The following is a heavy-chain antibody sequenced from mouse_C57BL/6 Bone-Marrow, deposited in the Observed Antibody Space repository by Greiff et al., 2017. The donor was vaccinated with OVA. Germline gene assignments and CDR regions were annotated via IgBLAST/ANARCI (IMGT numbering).Heavy chain of an antibody. D-gene: IGHD1-1*01. CDR1: GYTFTSYW. CDR2: IDPNSGGT. V-gene: IGHV1-72*01. J-gene: IGHJ1*03. CDR3: ARLRSSDVEDWYFDV. Sequence: VQLQQPGAELVKPGASVKLSCKASGYTFTSYWMHWVKQRPGRGLEWIGRIDPNSGGTKYNEKFKSKATLTVDKPSSTAYMQLSSLTSEDSAVYYCARLRSSDVEDWYFDVWGTGTTVTVSS.